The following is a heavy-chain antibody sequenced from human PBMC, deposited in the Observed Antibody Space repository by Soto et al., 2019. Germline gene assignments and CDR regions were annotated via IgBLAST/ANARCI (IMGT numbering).Heavy chain of an antibody. CDR3: ARVTPGNNLYYFSGLDF. D-gene: IGHD1-1*01. Sequence: GGSLRLSCVASGFTFDTYGIHWVRQAPGKGLQWVALTSYEGSNTYYADSVRGRFTISRDNSKNALYLQMNTLRPEDTGVYYCARVTPGNNLYYFSGLDFWGQGTSVTAP. V-gene: IGHV3-30-3*01. CDR1: GFTFDTYG. CDR2: TSYEGSNT. J-gene: IGHJ6*02.